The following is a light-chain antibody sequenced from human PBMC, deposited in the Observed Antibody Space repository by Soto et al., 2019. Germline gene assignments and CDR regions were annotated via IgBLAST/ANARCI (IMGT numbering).Light chain of an antibody. CDR1: SSDVGGSNG. CDR2: DVS. J-gene: IGLJ1*01. CDR3: SPYTSSSTYV. Sequence: QSALTQPPSVSGSPGQSVAISCTGTSSDVGGSNGVSWYQQPPGTAPKLMIYDVSNRPSGVPDRFSGSKSGNTASLTISGLQAEDEGDYYCSPYTSSSTYVFGTGTTLTVL. V-gene: IGLV2-18*02.